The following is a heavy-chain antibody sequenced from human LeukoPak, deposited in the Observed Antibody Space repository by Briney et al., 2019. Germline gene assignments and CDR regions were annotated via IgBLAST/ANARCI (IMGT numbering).Heavy chain of an antibody. CDR1: GYTFTSYY. CDR3: ARVQPGHTSPRAFDV. J-gene: IGHJ3*01. D-gene: IGHD1-14*01. V-gene: IGHV1-46*01. CDR2: INPSGGST. Sequence: ASVKVSCKASGYTFTSYYMHWVRQAPGQGLEWMGIINPSGGSTSYAQKFQGRVTMTRDTSTSTVYMELSSLRSEDTAVYFCARVQPGHTSPRAFDVWGQGTMVTVSS.